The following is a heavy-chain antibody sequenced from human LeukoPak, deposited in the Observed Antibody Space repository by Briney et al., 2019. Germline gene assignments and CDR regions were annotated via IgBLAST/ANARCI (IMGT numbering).Heavy chain of an antibody. CDR1: GGSISSYY. V-gene: IGHV4-59*01. J-gene: IGHJ6*02. Sequence: PSETLSLTCTVSGGSISSYYWSWIRQPPGKGLEWIGYIYYSGSTNYNPPLKSRVTISVDTSKNQFSLKLSSVTAADTAVYYCARHLRYYGMDVWGQGTTVTVSS. CDR2: IYYSGST. CDR3: ARHLRYYGMDV.